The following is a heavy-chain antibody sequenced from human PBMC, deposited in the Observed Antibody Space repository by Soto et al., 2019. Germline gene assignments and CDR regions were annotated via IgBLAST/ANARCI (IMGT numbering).Heavy chain of an antibody. J-gene: IGHJ4*02. CDR3: ARYIRPAVAGEDY. V-gene: IGHV3-33*01. CDR2: IWYDGSNK. Sequence: QVQLVESGGGVVQPGRSLRLSCAASGFTFSSYGMHWVRQAPGKGLEWVAVIWYDGSNKYYADSVKGRFTISRDNSKNTLYLQMNGLRAEDTAVYYCARYIRPAVAGEDYWGQVTLVAVS. CDR1: GFTFSSYG. D-gene: IGHD6-19*01.